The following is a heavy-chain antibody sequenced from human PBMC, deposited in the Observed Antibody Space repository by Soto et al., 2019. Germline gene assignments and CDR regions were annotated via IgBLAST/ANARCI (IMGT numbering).Heavy chain of an antibody. V-gene: IGHV4-31*03. Sequence: SETLSLTCTVSGGSISSGGYYWSWIRQHPGKGLEWIGYIYYSGSTYYNPSLKSRVTISVDTSKNQFSLKLSSVTAADTAVYYCARDVSGPKNYDSSGLFDYWGQGTLVTVSS. CDR1: GGSISSGGYY. D-gene: IGHD3-22*01. J-gene: IGHJ4*02. CDR2: IYYSGST. CDR3: ARDVSGPKNYDSSGLFDY.